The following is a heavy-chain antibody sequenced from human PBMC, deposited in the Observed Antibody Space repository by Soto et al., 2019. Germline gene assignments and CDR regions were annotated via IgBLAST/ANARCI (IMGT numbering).Heavy chain of an antibody. CDR2: INAGNGNR. CDR3: ARDSPPSDY. J-gene: IGHJ4*02. V-gene: IGHV1-3*01. Sequence: QVQLVQSGAEVKKPGASVKVSCKGSGYTFTSYAMHWVRQAPGQRLEWMGWINAGNGNRKYSQKFQGRVTITRDTSASTAYMELSSLRSEDTAVYYCARDSPPSDYWGQGTLVTVSS. CDR1: GYTFTSYA.